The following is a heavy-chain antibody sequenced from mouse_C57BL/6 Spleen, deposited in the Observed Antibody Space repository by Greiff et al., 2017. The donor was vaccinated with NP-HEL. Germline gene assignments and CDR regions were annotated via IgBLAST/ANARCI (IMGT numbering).Heavy chain of an antibody. CDR3: AKVSSYAMDY. CDR1: GFNFKDYY. V-gene: IGHV14-2*01. D-gene: IGHD1-1*01. J-gene: IGHJ4*01. Sequence: EVQLQQSGAELVKPGASVKLSCTASGFNFKDYYMHWVKQRTEQGLEWIGRIDPEDGDTKYAPKFQGKATITADTSSNTAYLQRSSLTSEDTAVYYCAKVSSYAMDYWGQGGSVTVAT. CDR2: IDPEDGDT.